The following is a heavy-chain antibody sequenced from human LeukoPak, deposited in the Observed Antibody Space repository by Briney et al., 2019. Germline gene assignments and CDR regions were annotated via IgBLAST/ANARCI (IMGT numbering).Heavy chain of an antibody. CDR1: GFTFSSYA. V-gene: IGHV3-23*01. Sequence: GGSLRLSCAASGFTFSSYAMSWVRQAPGKGLEWVSAISGSGGSTYYADSVKGRFTISRDNSKNTLYLQMSGLRAEDTAVYYCAKSIVATLYFDYRGQGTLVTVSS. J-gene: IGHJ4*02. CDR2: ISGSGGST. D-gene: IGHD5-12*01. CDR3: AKSIVATLYFDY.